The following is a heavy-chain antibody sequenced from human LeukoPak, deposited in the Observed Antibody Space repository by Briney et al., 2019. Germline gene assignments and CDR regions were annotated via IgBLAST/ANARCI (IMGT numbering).Heavy chain of an antibody. CDR3: ARGPGIVVVVAASRDY. J-gene: IGHJ4*02. V-gene: IGHV4-34*01. CDR1: GGSFSGYY. D-gene: IGHD2-15*01. Sequence: PSETLSLTCAVYGGSFSGYYWSWIRQPPGKGLEWIGEINHSGSTNYNPSLKSRVTISVDTSKNQLSLKLSSVTAADTAVYYCARGPGIVVVVAASRDYWGQGTLVTVSS. CDR2: INHSGST.